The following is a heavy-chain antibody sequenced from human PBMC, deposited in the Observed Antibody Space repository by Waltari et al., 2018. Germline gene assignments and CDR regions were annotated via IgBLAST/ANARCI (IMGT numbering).Heavy chain of an antibody. D-gene: IGHD2-15*01. Sequence: QVPLVESGGGLVKPVGSLRLYRAASGSTFSDYYMSWIRQAPGKGLEWVSYISNSGNTIYYADSVRGRFTMSRDNAKNSLYLQMNSLRAEDTAVYYCTRGSRYCRDPWGQGTLVTVSS. CDR1: GSTFSDYY. J-gene: IGHJ5*02. V-gene: IGHV3-11*01. CDR3: TRGSRYCRDP. CDR2: ISNSGNTI.